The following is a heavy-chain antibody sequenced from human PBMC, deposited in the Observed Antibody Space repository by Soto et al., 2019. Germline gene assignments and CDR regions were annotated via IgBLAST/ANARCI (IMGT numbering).Heavy chain of an antibody. Sequence: SETLSLTCTVSGGSIRGYYWSWIRQTPGKGLEWIGQIYYTGSTNYNPSLKSRVTISVDTSRKHFYLKLSSVTAGDTAMYYCSMTKPTLYNSFVPWGQGTQVTVS. V-gene: IGHV4-59*08. CDR2: IYYTGST. CDR3: SMTKPTLYNSFVP. J-gene: IGHJ5*02. CDR1: GGSIRGYY. D-gene: IGHD3-16*01.